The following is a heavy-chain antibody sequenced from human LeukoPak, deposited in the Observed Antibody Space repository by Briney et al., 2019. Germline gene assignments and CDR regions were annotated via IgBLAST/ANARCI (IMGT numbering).Heavy chain of an antibody. Sequence: GGAVRLSCAGSGCTFSSYAMHWVGQAPGKGLEGVAVISYHRSYTSYPDSVHRRFTISRDNSKHTLYLQMNSLRAEDTAVYYCARGPYLSGSYSYVFDYWGQGTLVTVSS. D-gene: IGHD1-26*01. V-gene: IGHV3-30-3*01. CDR3: ARGPYLSGSYSYVFDY. J-gene: IGHJ4*02. CDR1: GCTFSSYA. CDR2: ISYHRSYT.